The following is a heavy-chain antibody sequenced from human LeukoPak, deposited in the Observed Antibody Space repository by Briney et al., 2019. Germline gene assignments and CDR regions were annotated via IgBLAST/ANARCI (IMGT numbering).Heavy chain of an antibody. CDR2: MSGDGGST. J-gene: IGHJ5*02. CDR1: GFTFDDYA. D-gene: IGHD3-22*01. CDR3: AKDFGYYDSSGYYSS. Sequence: GGSLRLSCAASGFTFDDYAMHWVRQAPGQGLGWVSLMSGDGGSTYYADSVKGGFTLSRDNSKHSLYLQMNSLRTEDTALYYCAKDFGYYDSSGYYSSWGQGTLVTVSS. V-gene: IGHV3-43*02.